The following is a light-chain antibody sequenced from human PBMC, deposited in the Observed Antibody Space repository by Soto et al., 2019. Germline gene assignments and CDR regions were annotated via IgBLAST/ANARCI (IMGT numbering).Light chain of an antibody. CDR3: QQYGRSPYS. CDR2: DAS. Sequence: EIVLPQSPGALSLSPGERATLSCRASQTASSSHLAWYQQKPGQAPRLLIYDASSRATGISDRFSGSVSGTDFTLTISRLESEDLAVYYCQQYGRSPYSFGQGTKVDIK. CDR1: QTASSSH. V-gene: IGKV3-20*01. J-gene: IGKJ2*01.